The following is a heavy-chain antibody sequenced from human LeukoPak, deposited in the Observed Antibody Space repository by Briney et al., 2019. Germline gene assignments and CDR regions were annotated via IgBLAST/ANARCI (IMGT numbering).Heavy chain of an antibody. J-gene: IGHJ4*02. CDR3: VKSPRGAVWYYFDY. CDR2: INWNSDTI. Sequence: PGGSLRLSCAASGFTFSSYSMNWVRQAPGKGLEWVSGINWNSDTIKYADSVKGRFTISRDNAKSSLYLQMNSLRAEDMALYYCVKSPRGAVWYYFDYWGQGTLVTVSS. D-gene: IGHD3-10*01. V-gene: IGHV3-9*03. CDR1: GFTFSSYS.